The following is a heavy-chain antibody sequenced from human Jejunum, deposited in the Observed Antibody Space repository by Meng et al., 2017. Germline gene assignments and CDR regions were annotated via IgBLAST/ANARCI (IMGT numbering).Heavy chain of an antibody. CDR3: ARGLGFGWVVNTFDF. D-gene: IGHD2-21*01. J-gene: IGHJ4*02. Sequence: SETLSLTCAVYGGSFSGYYWTWIRQPPGKGLEWIGEINDSGSTKYNPSLKSRVTISLDTSKKQISLKLSSVTAADTAVYYCARGLGFGWVVNTFDFWGQGTLVTSPQ. CDR2: INDSGST. V-gene: IGHV4-34*01. CDR1: GGSFSGYY.